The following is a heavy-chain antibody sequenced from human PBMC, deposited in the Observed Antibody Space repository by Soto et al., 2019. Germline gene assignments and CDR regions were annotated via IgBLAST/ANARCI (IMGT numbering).Heavy chain of an antibody. Sequence: SETLSLTCTVSGGSISSGDYYWSWIRQPPGKGLEWIGYIYYSGSTYYNPSLKSRVTISVDTSKNQFSLKLSSVTAADTAVYYCARDYDYDSSGYYSYYYDYWGQGTLVTVSS. J-gene: IGHJ4*02. CDR1: GGSISSGDYY. CDR3: ARDYDYDSSGYYSYYYDY. V-gene: IGHV4-30-4*01. D-gene: IGHD3-22*01. CDR2: IYYSGST.